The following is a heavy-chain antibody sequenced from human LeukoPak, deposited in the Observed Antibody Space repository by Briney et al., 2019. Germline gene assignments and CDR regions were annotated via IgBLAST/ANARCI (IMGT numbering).Heavy chain of an antibody. CDR2: IYYSGST. Sequence: KSSETLSLTCTVSGGSISSYYWSWIRQPPGKGLEWIGYIYYSGSTNYNPSLKSRVTISVDTSKNQFSLKLSSVTAADTAVYYCAGCRSGYVRYWSGMDVWGQGTTVTVSS. CDR3: AGCRSGYVRYWSGMDV. D-gene: IGHD3-3*01. J-gene: IGHJ6*02. V-gene: IGHV4-59*01. CDR1: GGSISSYY.